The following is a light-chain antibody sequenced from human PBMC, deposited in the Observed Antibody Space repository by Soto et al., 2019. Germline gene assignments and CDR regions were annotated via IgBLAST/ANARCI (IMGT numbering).Light chain of an antibody. CDR2: GAS. CDR3: EQYYNWPRT. Sequence: EIVMTQSPATPSVSPGEGATLSCRASQSVSSTLAWSQQSPGLAPVLLIYGASTRATGIPARFSGIGSGTEFTLTISGLQSEACAVSDCEQYYNWPRTFGQGTNVEIK. J-gene: IGKJ2*01. V-gene: IGKV3-15*01. CDR1: QSVSST.